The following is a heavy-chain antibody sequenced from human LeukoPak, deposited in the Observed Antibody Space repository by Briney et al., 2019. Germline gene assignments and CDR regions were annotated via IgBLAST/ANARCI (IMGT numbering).Heavy chain of an antibody. CDR2: IYYSGST. CDR1: GGSISSRSYY. Sequence: PSETLSLTCTVSGGSISSRSYYWGWIRQPPGKGLEWIGSIYYSGSTYYNPSLKSRVTISVDTSKNQFSLKLSSVTAADTAVFYCASQRGGSLLDAFNIWGQGTMVTVSS. V-gene: IGHV4-39*07. D-gene: IGHD2-15*01. J-gene: IGHJ3*02. CDR3: ASQRGGSLLDAFNI.